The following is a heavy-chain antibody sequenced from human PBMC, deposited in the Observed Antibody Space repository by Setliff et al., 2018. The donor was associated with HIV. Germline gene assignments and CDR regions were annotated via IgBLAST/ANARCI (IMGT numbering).Heavy chain of an antibody. CDR1: GYTFTDYG. CDR2: INTNNGNP. Sequence: ASVKVSCKASGYTFTDYGINWVRQAPGQGLEWMGWINTNNGNPMYAQGFTGRFVFSSDTSVRTAYLQIVGLKTEDSAVYYCARRMEMTQIGYWGQGTLVTVSS. CDR3: ARRMEMTQIGY. V-gene: IGHV7-4-1*01. D-gene: IGHD2-15*01. J-gene: IGHJ4*02.